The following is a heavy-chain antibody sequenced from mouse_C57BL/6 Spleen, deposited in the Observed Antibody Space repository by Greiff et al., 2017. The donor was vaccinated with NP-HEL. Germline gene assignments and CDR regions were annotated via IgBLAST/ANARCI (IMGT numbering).Heavy chain of an antibody. CDR3: ARGSTMVTSCDY. D-gene: IGHD2-2*01. CDR1: GYTFTSYW. CDR2: IYPSDSET. V-gene: IGHV1-61*01. Sequence: QVQLQQPGAELVRPGSSVKLSCKASGYTFTSYWMDWVKQRPGQGLEWIGNIYPSDSETHYNQKFKDKATLTVDKSSSTAYMQLSSLTSEDSAVYFCARGSTMVTSCDYWGQGTTLTVSA. J-gene: IGHJ2*01.